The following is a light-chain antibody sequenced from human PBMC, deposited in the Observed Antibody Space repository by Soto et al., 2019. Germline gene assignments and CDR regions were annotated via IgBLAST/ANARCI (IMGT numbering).Light chain of an antibody. CDR1: SSDVGGYNY. Sequence: QSVLTQPASVSGSPGQLITISCTGTSSDVGGYNYVSWYQQHPGKAPKLMIYEVSNRPSGVSNRFSGSKSGSTASLTISGLQAEDEADYYCSSYTSSSTWVFGGGTKLTVL. CDR3: SSYTSSSTWV. J-gene: IGLJ3*02. CDR2: EVS. V-gene: IGLV2-14*01.